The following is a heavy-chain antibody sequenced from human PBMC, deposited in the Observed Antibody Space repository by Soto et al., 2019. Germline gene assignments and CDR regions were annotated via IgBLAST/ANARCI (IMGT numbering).Heavy chain of an antibody. CDR3: ARSPYTNSWYYFDY. CDR1: GYNFTMYG. Sequence: QVRLVQSGAEVKKPGASVKVSCKTSGYNFTMYGIIWVRQSPEQGLEWMGWIRTYNGNTNSAQKFQGRVTMTTDTSTSTAYMELRSLRSDDTAVYYRARSPYTNSWYYFDYWGQGTLVTVSS. D-gene: IGHD6-13*01. V-gene: IGHV1-18*01. CDR2: IRTYNGNT. J-gene: IGHJ4*02.